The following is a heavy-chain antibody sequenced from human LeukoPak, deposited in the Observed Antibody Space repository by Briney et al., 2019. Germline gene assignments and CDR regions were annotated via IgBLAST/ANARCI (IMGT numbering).Heavy chain of an antibody. Sequence: PGGSLRLSCAGSGFTFSTYSIHWVRQAPGKGLEWVSCISSWSSYTYYADSVKGRFTISRDNSKNTLYLQMNSLRAEDTAVYYCARDSDYTSISYGMDVWGQGTTVTVSS. CDR2: ISSWSSYT. V-gene: IGHV3-21*04. CDR3: ARDSDYTSISYGMDV. J-gene: IGHJ6*02. D-gene: IGHD4-11*01. CDR1: GFTFSTYS.